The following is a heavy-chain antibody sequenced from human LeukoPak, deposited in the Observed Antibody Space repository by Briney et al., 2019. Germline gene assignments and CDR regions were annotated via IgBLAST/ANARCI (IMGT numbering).Heavy chain of an antibody. Sequence: PSETLSLTCTVSGGSISSYYWSWIRQSAGKGLEWMGRIYASGSTNYNPSLKSRVTMSVDTSKNQFSLKLSPVTAADTAVYYCARGDRAVAGAWGWFDPWGQGTLVTVSS. D-gene: IGHD6-19*01. V-gene: IGHV4-4*07. CDR2: IYASGST. CDR3: ARGDRAVAGAWGWFDP. J-gene: IGHJ5*02. CDR1: GGSISSYY.